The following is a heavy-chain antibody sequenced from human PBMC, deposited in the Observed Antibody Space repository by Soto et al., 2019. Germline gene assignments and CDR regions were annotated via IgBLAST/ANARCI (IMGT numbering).Heavy chain of an antibody. CDR2: ISAYNGNT. Sequence: QVQLVQSGVEVKKPGASVKVSCKASGYTFTNYAIIWVRQAPGQGLEWMGWISAYNGNTNYAQKFQGRVTMTTDTSTTTAYMELRSLRSDATAVFYCARIRDLRFFDWLYFDYRGQGTLVTVSS. D-gene: IGHD3-9*01. CDR1: GYTFTNYA. V-gene: IGHV1-18*01. J-gene: IGHJ4*01. CDR3: ARIRDLRFFDWLYFDY.